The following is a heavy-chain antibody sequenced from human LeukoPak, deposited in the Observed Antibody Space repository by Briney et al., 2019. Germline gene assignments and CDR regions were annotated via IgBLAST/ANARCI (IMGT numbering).Heavy chain of an antibody. J-gene: IGHJ6*03. CDR3: ARGHPRTHYDFWSGYENYYYYYMDV. Sequence: SETLSLTCTVSGGSISSYYWSWIRQPAGKGLEWIGEINHSGGTNFNPSLKSRVTISVDTSKNQFSLKLSSVTAADTAVYYCARGHPRTHYDFWSGYENYYYYYMDVWGKGTTVTVSS. CDR2: INHSGGT. CDR1: GGSISSYY. D-gene: IGHD3-3*01. V-gene: IGHV4-34*01.